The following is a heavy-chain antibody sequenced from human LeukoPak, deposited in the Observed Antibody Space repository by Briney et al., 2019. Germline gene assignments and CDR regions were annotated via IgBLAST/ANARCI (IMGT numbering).Heavy chain of an antibody. Sequence: GGSLRLSCAASGFTFSSYSMSWVRQAPGKGLEWVSAISGSGGSTYYADSVKGRFTISRDNSKNTLYLQMNSLRAEDTAVYYCASSFWSGYALSKYYMDVWGKGTTVTVSS. CDR1: GFTFSSYS. V-gene: IGHV3-23*01. CDR3: ASSFWSGYALSKYYMDV. J-gene: IGHJ6*03. CDR2: ISGSGGST. D-gene: IGHD3-3*01.